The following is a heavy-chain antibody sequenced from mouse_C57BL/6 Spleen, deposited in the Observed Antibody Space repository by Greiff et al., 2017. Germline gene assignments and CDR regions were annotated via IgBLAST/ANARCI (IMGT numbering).Heavy chain of an antibody. D-gene: IGHD1-1*01. CDR3: AGITTVVRGNAMDY. CDR1: GYTFTDYH. CDR2: LNPNTGGT. J-gene: IGHJ4*01. V-gene: IGHV1-22*01. Sequence: VQLVESGPELVKPGASVQMSCKASGYTFTDYHMLWVKPSHGKRLEWIGYLNPNTGGTSYNQKFKGKAALTVNKSSSTAYMELRSLTSEDAAVYYCAGITTVVRGNAMDYWGQGTSVTVSS.